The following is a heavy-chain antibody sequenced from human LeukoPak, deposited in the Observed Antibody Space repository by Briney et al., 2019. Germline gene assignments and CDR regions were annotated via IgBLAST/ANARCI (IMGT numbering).Heavy chain of an antibody. Sequence: GGSLRLSCAASGFTFSSFAMSWVRQAPVKGLEWVSAISGSDGSTYYADSVKGRFTISRDNSKNTVYLQMNSLRAEDTAIYYCAKYSRIAVAGTVDYWGQGTLVTVSS. J-gene: IGHJ4*02. CDR1: GFTFSSFA. CDR2: ISGSDGST. V-gene: IGHV3-23*01. D-gene: IGHD6-19*01. CDR3: AKYSRIAVAGTVDY.